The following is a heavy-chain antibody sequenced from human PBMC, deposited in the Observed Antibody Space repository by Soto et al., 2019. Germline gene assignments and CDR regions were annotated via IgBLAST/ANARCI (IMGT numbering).Heavy chain of an antibody. CDR2: ISYDGSNK. Sequence: GGSLRLSCAAAGFTFSSYAMHWVRQAPGKGLEWVAVISYDGSNKYYADSVKGRFTISRDNSKNTLYLQMNSLRAEDTAVYYCARGSYYDSSGYPGDYYYGMDVWGQGTTVTVSS. V-gene: IGHV3-30-3*01. D-gene: IGHD3-22*01. CDR3: ARGSYYDSSGYPGDYYYGMDV. J-gene: IGHJ6*02. CDR1: GFTFSSYA.